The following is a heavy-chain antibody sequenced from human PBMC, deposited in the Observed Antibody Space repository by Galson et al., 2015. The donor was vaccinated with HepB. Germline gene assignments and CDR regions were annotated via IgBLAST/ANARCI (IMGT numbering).Heavy chain of an antibody. D-gene: IGHD3-22*01. J-gene: IGHJ5*02. CDR2: IYYSGST. V-gene: IGHV4-61*01. CDR3: ASSNGDWFDP. Sequence: LSLTCTVSGGSVSSGSYYWSWIRQPPGKGLEWIGYIYYSGSTNYNPSLKSRVTISVDTSKNQFSLKLSSVAAADTAVYYCASSNGDWFDPWGQGTLVTVSS. CDR1: GGSVSSGSYY.